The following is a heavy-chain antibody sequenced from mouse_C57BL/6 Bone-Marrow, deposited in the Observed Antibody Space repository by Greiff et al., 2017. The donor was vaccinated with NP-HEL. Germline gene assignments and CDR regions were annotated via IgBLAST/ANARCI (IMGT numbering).Heavy chain of an antibody. CDR3: ARLPYYGSNYWYFDV. CDR2: IHPNSGST. Sequence: QVQLQQSGAELVKPGASVKLSCKASGYTFTSYWMHWVKQRPGQGLEWIGMIHPNSGSTNYNEKFKSKATLTVDKSSSTAYMQLSSLTSEVSAVYYCARLPYYGSNYWYFDVWGTGTTVTVSS. CDR1: GYTFTSYW. J-gene: IGHJ1*03. D-gene: IGHD1-1*01. V-gene: IGHV1-64*01.